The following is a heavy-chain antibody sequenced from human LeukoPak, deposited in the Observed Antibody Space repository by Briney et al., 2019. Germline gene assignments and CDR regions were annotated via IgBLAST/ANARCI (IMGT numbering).Heavy chain of an antibody. D-gene: IGHD5-12*01. J-gene: IGHJ3*02. Sequence: ASVKVSCKASGYTFTGYYMLWVRQAPGQGPEWMGWISPNSGGTNYAQNFKGRVTMTRDTSISTAYLELNSLTSDDTAVYYCARDLPKTGYVGASDIWGQGTMVTVSS. CDR2: ISPNSGGT. V-gene: IGHV1-2*02. CDR3: ARDLPKTGYVGASDI. CDR1: GYTFTGYY.